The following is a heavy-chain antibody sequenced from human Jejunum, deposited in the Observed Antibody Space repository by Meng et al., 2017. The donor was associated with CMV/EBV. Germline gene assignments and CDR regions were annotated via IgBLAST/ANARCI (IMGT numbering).Heavy chain of an antibody. CDR2: ITTSGSYI. CDR3: ARDTAIDPAMAGAFDY. V-gene: IGHV3-21*01. D-gene: IGHD5-18*01. CDR1: FSFRSYS. J-gene: IGHJ4*02. Sequence: FSFRSYSMNWVRQAPGKGLEWVSSITTSGSYIYYANSVKGRFTISRDNAKNSLFLQMDSLRAEDTAVYYCARDTAIDPAMAGAFDYWGQGTLVTAPQ.